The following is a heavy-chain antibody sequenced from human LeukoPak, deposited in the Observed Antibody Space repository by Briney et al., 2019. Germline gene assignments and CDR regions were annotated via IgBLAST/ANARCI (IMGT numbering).Heavy chain of an antibody. CDR2: IYPGDSDT. D-gene: IGHD2-2*02. J-gene: IGHJ4*02. CDR1: GYSFTSYW. CDR3: ARQGTKYCSSTSCYTGIDY. Sequence: GESLKISCKGSGYSFTSYWIGWVRPMPGKGLEWMGIIYPGDSDTRYSPSFQGQVTISADKSISTAYLQWSSLKASDTAMYYCARQGTKYCSSTSCYTGIDYWGQGTLVTVSS. V-gene: IGHV5-51*01.